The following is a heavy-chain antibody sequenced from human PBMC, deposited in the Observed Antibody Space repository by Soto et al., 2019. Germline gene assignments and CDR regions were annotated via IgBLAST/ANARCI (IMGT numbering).Heavy chain of an antibody. V-gene: IGHV2-5*01. CDR1: GFSLSTSVVG. CDR2: IYWNDDK. J-gene: IGHJ4*02. D-gene: IGHD6-19*01. CDR3: AHAVAVQYYFDY. Sequence: QITLKDSGPTLVKPTQTLTLTCTFSGFSLSTSVVGVGWIRQPPGKALEWLALIYWNDDKRYSPSLKSRLTITKDTSKNQVVLTMTNMDPVDTATYYCAHAVAVQYYFDYWGQGTLVTVSS.